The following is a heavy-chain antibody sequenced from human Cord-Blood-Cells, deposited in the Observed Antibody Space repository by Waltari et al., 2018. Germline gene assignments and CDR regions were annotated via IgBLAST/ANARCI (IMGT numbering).Heavy chain of an antibody. J-gene: IGHJ3*02. Sequence: QVQLVQSGAEVKKPGASVKVSCQASGYTFTSYGISWVRPAPGQGVEWMGWISAYNGNTNYAQKLQGRVTMTTETSTSPAYMELRSRRSDDTAVYYCARPTYYDFWSGYYDAFDIWRQGTMVTVSS. CDR2: ISAYNGNT. V-gene: IGHV1-18*01. CDR1: GYTFTSYG. CDR3: ARPTYYDFWSGYYDAFDI. D-gene: IGHD3-3*01.